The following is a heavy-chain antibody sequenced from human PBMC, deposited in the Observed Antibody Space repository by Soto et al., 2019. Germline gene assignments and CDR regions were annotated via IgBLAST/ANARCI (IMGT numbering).Heavy chain of an antibody. D-gene: IGHD3-9*01. V-gene: IGHV4-59*08. CDR3: VRFWPPPYSDALTAYTDAFDY. Sequence: SETPSLTCAVSGRCIKRYCWGWFRQPSGKGLEWIGDIYYSGSTNYTPSLKRRVTISVDTSKNKLSLKLSSVTAADTAVYYCVRFWPPPYSDALTAYTDAFDYWGQGILVTVSS. CDR2: IYYSGST. J-gene: IGHJ4*02. CDR1: GRCIKRYC.